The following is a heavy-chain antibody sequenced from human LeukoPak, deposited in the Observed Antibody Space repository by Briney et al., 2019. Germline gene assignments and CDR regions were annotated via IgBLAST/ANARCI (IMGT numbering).Heavy chain of an antibody. CDR3: ARDASNWSAFDS. CDR1: GYTFSGYS. J-gene: IGHJ5*01. Sequence: ASVKVSCKASGYTFSGYSMHWVRQAPGQGLEWMGRINPNSGVTYYAQKFQGRVTMTSDASITTAYMELSSLTSDDTATYYCARDASNWSAFDSWGQGTLVIVSS. D-gene: IGHD1-20*01. V-gene: IGHV1-2*06. CDR2: INPNSGVT.